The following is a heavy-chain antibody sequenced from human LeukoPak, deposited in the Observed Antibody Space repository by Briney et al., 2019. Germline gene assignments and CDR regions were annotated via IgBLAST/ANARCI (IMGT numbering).Heavy chain of an antibody. J-gene: IGHJ4*02. Sequence: AASVKVSCKASGYTFTSYAMNWVRQAPGQGLEWMGWINNNTGNPTYAQGFTGRFVFSLDTSVSTAYLQISSLKAEDTAVYYCARGGCGSGGSCHDYWGQGTLVTVSS. D-gene: IGHD2-15*01. CDR3: ARGGCGSGGSCHDY. CDR2: INNNTGNP. CDR1: GYTFTSYA. V-gene: IGHV7-4-1*02.